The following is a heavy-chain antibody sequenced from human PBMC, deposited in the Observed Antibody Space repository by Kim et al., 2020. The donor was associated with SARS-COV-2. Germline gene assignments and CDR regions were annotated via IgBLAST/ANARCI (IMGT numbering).Heavy chain of an antibody. V-gene: IGHV3-23*01. Sequence: KGRFTTSRANSKSTLYLQMNSLGAEDTAVYYCAKDKPPNWNYIGGFFDYWGQGTLVTVSS. J-gene: IGHJ4*02. CDR3: AKDKPPNWNYIGGFFDY. D-gene: IGHD1-7*01.